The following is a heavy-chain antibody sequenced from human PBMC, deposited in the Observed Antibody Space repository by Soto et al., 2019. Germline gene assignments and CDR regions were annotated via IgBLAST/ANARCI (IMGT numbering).Heavy chain of an antibody. CDR1: GYTFSRYY. Sequence: GASVKVSCKASGYTFSRYYMHWVRQAPGPGLEWMGWISPHTGRTTYAQKFQCRVTMTRDTSFSTAFMELSRLGSDDTAVYYCARASQMVINPYYCPMDVWGQGTTVTVSS. D-gene: IGHD3-22*01. J-gene: IGHJ6*02. V-gene: IGHV1-2*02. CDR3: ARASQMVINPYYCPMDV. CDR2: ISPHTGRT.